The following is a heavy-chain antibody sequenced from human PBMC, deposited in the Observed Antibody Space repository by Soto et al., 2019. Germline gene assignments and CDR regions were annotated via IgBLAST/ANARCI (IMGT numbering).Heavy chain of an antibody. CDR2: IYPGDSDT. D-gene: IGHD4-17*01. V-gene: IGHV5-51*01. Sequence: PGEPLKIAWKGSGYSFTSYWIGWVRQMPGKGLEWMGIIYPGDSDTRYSPSFQGQVTISADNSISTAYLQWSSLKASDTAMYYCASPDDYGEPVGAFDIWGQRTMVTVSS. CDR1: GYSFTSYW. J-gene: IGHJ3*02. CDR3: ASPDDYGEPVGAFDI.